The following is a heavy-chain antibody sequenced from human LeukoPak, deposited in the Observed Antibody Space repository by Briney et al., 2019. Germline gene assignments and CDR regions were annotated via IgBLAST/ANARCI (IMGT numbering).Heavy chain of an antibody. D-gene: IGHD6-19*01. CDR1: GGSFTPYY. CDR3: ASASQWLVWGD. CDR2: ISYSGST. J-gene: IGHJ1*01. V-gene: IGHV4-59*01. Sequence: SETLSLTCTVSGGSFTPYYWSWIRQPPGKGLEWIGHISYSGSTNYNPSLKSRVTVSIDTSKNQVSLKLSSMTAADTAVYYCASASQWLVWGDWGQGTLVTVSS.